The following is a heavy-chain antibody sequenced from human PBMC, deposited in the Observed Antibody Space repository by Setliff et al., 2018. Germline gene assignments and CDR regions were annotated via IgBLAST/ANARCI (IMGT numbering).Heavy chain of an antibody. D-gene: IGHD6-19*01. CDR2: ISGDSVSI. J-gene: IGHJ4*02. V-gene: IGHV3-23*01. Sequence: GGSLRLSCGASGFSFRDYAMHWVRQAPGKGLEWVSAISGDSVSIYYADSVRGRFTISRDNSKNTLYLQMNNLRDEDTAVYYCANHNPARWAVYTTPIDSWGQGTLVTVSS. CDR3: ANHNPARWAVYTTPIDS. CDR1: GFSFRDYA.